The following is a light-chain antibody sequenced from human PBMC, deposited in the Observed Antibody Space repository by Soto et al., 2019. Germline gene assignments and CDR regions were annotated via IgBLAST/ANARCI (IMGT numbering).Light chain of an antibody. CDR1: QTISGY. J-gene: IGKJ5*01. CDR2: AAS. Sequence: IQMTQSPSSLSASVGDRFTITLLASQTISGYLNWYQQKPGKAPELLIYAASYLGNGVPSRFSGSGSGTYFTLTISSLQPEDFATYYCQQSYSTPVTFGQGTRLEIK. V-gene: IGKV1-39*01. CDR3: QQSYSTPVT.